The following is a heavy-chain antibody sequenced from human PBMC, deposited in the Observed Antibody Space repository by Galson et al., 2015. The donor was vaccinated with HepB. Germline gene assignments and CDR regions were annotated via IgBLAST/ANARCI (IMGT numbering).Heavy chain of an antibody. CDR2: ISGGGTGT. V-gene: IGHV3-23*01. CDR3: AQGYGLFEC. CDR1: GFTFSTHA. J-gene: IGHJ5*01. D-gene: IGHD4-17*01. Sequence: SLRLSCAASGFTFSTHAMTWVRQVPGKGLEWLSNISGGGTGTYYTNSVKGRFTISRDNSKNSLYLQMRSLRAEDAAVYYCAQGYGLFECWGQGVLVTVSS.